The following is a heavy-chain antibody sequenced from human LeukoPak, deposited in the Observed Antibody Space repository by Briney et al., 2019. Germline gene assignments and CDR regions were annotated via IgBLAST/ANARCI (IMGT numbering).Heavy chain of an antibody. D-gene: IGHD1-1*01. CDR2: IYSGST. CDR3: ARGRVSGTTLYFDY. CDR1: GGSISSDSDY. Sequence: SQTLSLTCTVSGGSISSDSDYCSWIRQPAGKGLEWIGRIYSGSTDYNPSLRSRLTISVDTSKNQFSLKLSSVTAADTAVYYCARGRVSGTTLYFDYWGQGTLFTVSS. J-gene: IGHJ4*02. V-gene: IGHV4-61*02.